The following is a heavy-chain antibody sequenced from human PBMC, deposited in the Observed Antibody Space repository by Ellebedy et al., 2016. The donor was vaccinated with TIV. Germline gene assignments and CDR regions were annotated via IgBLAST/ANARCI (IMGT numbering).Heavy chain of an antibody. CDR2: ISAYNGNT. D-gene: IGHD3-10*01. V-gene: IGHV1-18*04. CDR3: ARSITLVRGTLYDY. CDR1: GYTFTNYG. Sequence: ASVKVSCKASGYTFTNYGISWVRQAPGQGLEWMGWISAYNGNTNYAQKLQGRVTMTTDTCTSTAYMELRSLRSDDTAVYYCARSITLVRGTLYDYWGQGTLVTVSS. J-gene: IGHJ4*02.